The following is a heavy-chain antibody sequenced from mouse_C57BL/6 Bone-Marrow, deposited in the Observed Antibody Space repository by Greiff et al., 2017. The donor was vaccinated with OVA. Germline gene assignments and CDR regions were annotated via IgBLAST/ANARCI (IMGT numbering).Heavy chain of an antibody. CDR3: ARNPSYYGSSYDYFDY. D-gene: IGHD1-1*01. CDR2: INPNNGGT. V-gene: IGHV1-26*01. CDR1: GYTFTDYY. J-gene: IGHJ2*01. Sequence: VQLQQSGPELVKPGASVKISCKASGYTFTDYYMNWVKQSPGKSLEWIGDINPNNGGTSYNQKFKGKATLTVDKSSSTAYMELRSLTSEDSAVYYCARNPSYYGSSYDYFDYWGQGTTLTVSS.